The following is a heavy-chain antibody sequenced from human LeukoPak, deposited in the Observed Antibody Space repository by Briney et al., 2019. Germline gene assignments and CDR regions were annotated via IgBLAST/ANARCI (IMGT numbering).Heavy chain of an antibody. CDR3: ARAYSMVRGVKGGY. Sequence: GGSLRLSCAASGFTFSSYWRSWVRQAPGKGREGVANIKQDGSEKDYVDSVKVRFTISRDNAKNSLYLQMNSLRAEDTAVYYCARAYSMVRGVKGGYWGQGTLVTVSS. CDR2: IKQDGSEK. CDR1: GFTFSSYW. V-gene: IGHV3-7*01. D-gene: IGHD3-10*01. J-gene: IGHJ4*02.